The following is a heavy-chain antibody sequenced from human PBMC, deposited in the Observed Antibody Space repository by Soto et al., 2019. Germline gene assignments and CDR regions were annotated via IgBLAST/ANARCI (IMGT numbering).Heavy chain of an antibody. CDR2: MNPNSGNT. CDR3: ARRPDSSGWYPQDY. V-gene: IGHV1-8*01. D-gene: IGHD6-19*01. Sequence: QVQLVQSGAEVKKPGASVKVSCKASGYTFTSYDINWVRQATGQGLEWMGWMNPNSGNTGYAQKFQGRVTMTRNTSISTAYMELSSLRSEDTAVYYCARRPDSSGWYPQDYWGQGTLVTVSS. J-gene: IGHJ4*02. CDR1: GYTFTSYD.